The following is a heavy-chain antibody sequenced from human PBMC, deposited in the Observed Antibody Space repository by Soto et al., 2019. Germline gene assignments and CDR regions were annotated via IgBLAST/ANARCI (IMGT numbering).Heavy chain of an antibody. CDR1: GFTFSNIW. Sequence: PGGSLRLSCAASGFTFSNIWMCWVRQSPGKGLEWVASIKEDGSEKYYVDSVKGRFTISRDNAKNSLYLQMNSLRAEDTAIYYCGTDRYRDIDRWGQGALVTVSS. D-gene: IGHD2-2*02. CDR3: GTDRYRDIDR. V-gene: IGHV3-7*01. J-gene: IGHJ5*02. CDR2: IKEDGSEK.